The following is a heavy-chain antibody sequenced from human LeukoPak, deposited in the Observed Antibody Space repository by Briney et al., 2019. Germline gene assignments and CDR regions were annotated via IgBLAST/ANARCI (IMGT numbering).Heavy chain of an antibody. CDR2: IIPIFGTA. CDR3: ARLSNIVVVTGFRFDP. Sequence: GASVKVSCKASGGTFSSYAISWVRQAPGQGLEWMGGIIPIFGTANYAQKFQGGVTITADKSTSTAYMELSSLRSEDTAVYYCARLSNIVVVTGFRFDPWGQGTLVTVSS. CDR1: GGTFSSYA. J-gene: IGHJ5*02. V-gene: IGHV1-69*06. D-gene: IGHD2-21*02.